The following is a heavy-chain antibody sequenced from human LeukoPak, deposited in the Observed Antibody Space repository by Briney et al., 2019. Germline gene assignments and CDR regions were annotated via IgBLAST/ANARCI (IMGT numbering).Heavy chain of an antibody. CDR3: GYQLLNGYSDY. Sequence: SETLSLTCTVSGGSISSYYWSWIRQPAGKGLEWIGRIYTSGSTNYNPSLKSRVTMSVDTSKNQFPLKLSSVTAADTAVYYCGYQLLNGYSDYWGQGTLVTVSS. CDR2: IYTSGST. D-gene: IGHD2-2*01. J-gene: IGHJ4*02. CDR1: GGSISSYY. V-gene: IGHV4-4*07.